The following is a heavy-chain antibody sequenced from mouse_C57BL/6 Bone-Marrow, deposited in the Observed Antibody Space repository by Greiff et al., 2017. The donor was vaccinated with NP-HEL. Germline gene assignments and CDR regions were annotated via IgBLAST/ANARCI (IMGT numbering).Heavy chain of an antibody. Sequence: EVKLMESGGGLVKPGGSLKLSCAASGFTFSSYAMSWVRQTPEKRLEWVATISDGGSYTYYPDNVKGRSTISRDNAKNNLYLQMSHLKSEDTAMYYCARDGSITTVAQFAYWGQGTLVTVSA. D-gene: IGHD1-1*01. CDR2: ISDGGSYT. CDR1: GFTFSSYA. V-gene: IGHV5-4*01. CDR3: ARDGSITTVAQFAY. J-gene: IGHJ3*01.